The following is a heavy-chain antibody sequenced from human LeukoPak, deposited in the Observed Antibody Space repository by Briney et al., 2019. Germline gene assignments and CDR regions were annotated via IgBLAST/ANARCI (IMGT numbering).Heavy chain of an antibody. Sequence: GGSLRLSCAASGFTFSGYEINWVRQAPGKGLEWVSYISSGGSTIYYADSVKGRFTISRDNAKNSLYLQMNSLRAEDTGVYYCVRGEWFGDYWGQGTLVTVSS. D-gene: IGHD3-10*01. CDR2: ISSGGSTI. V-gene: IGHV3-48*03. J-gene: IGHJ4*02. CDR1: GFTFSGYE. CDR3: VRGEWFGDY.